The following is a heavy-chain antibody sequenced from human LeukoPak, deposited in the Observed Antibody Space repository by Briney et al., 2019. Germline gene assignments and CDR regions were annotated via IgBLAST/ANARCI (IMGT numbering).Heavy chain of an antibody. D-gene: IGHD2-15*01. CDR2: ISSDESTK. CDR3: ARDPATFCSSGTCFDIDY. J-gene: IGHJ4*02. V-gene: IGHV3-30*15. Sequence: GGSLRLSCAASGFTFNSYAMHWVRQAPGMGLEWVALISSDESTKNYAGSVLGRFTISGDNSKNTLYLQMSSLRADDTAVYYCARDPATFCSSGTCFDIDYWGQGALVTVSS. CDR1: GFTFNSYA.